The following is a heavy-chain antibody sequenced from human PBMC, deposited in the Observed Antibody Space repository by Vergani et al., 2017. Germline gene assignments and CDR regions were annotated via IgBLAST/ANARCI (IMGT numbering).Heavy chain of an antibody. Sequence: QVRLQESGPGLVKPSETLSLTCSVSGGSMSGYYWSWIREPPGKELEWIGYMYPSCRTNYNPSLETRVTISGDTSKNQFSLKLNSVTAADTAVYYCGRVADVYGLKSRLLDLWGQGILVTGSS. CDR1: GGSMSGYY. V-gene: IGHV4-59*01. CDR3: GRVADVYGLKSRLLDL. CDR2: MYPSCRT. D-gene: IGHD3-10*01. J-gene: IGHJ5*02.